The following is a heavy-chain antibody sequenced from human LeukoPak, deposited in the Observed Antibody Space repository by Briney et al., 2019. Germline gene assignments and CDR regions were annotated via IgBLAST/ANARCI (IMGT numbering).Heavy chain of an antibody. D-gene: IGHD6-13*01. CDR2: ISGSGGST. CDR1: GFTFSRYA. Sequence: PGGSLRLSCAASGFTFSRYAMSWVRQAPGKGLEWVSAISGSGGSTYYADSVKGRFTISRDNSKNTLYLQMNSLRAEDTAVYYCATLIAAAGKFDYWGQGTLVTVSS. CDR3: ATLIAAAGKFDY. V-gene: IGHV3-23*01. J-gene: IGHJ4*02.